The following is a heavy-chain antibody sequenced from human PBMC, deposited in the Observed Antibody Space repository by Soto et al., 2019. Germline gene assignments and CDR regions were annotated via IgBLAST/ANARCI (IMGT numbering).Heavy chain of an antibody. J-gene: IGHJ5*02. D-gene: IGHD1-26*01. CDR2: IYYSGST. Sequence: PSETLSLTCTVSGGSISSGGYYWSWIRQHPGKGLEWIGYIYYSGSTYYNPSLKSRVTISVDTSKNQFSLKLSSVTAADTAVYYCARGRIVGATFDPRGQGTLVTVSS. V-gene: IGHV4-31*03. CDR3: ARGRIVGATFDP. CDR1: GGSISSGGYY.